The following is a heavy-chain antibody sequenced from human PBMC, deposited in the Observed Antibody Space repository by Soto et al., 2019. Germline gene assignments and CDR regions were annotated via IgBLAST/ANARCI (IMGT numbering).Heavy chain of an antibody. Sequence: GGSLRLSCAASGFTFSSYAMSWVRQAPGKGLEWVSAISGSGGSTYYADSVKGRFTISRDNSKNTLYLQMNSLRAEDTAVYYCAKRASIAVAGTVAYGMDVWGQGTTVTVSS. CDR2: ISGSGGST. CDR1: GFTFSSYA. D-gene: IGHD6-19*01. CDR3: AKRASIAVAGTVAYGMDV. J-gene: IGHJ6*02. V-gene: IGHV3-23*01.